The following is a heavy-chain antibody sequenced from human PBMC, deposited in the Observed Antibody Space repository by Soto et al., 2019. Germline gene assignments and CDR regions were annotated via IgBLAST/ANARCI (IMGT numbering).Heavy chain of an antibody. V-gene: IGHV3-7*01. CDR3: ARDRYSYYDFWSGSLPYYYYGMEV. CDR2: IKQDGSEK. Sequence: EGSLRLSCAASGFTFSSYWMSWVRQAPWKGLEWVANIKQDGSEKYYVDSVKGRFTISRDNAKNSLYLQMNSLRAEDTAVYYCARDRYSYYDFWSGSLPYYYYGMEVWGQGTTATVSS. D-gene: IGHD3-3*01. J-gene: IGHJ6*02. CDR1: GFTFSSYW.